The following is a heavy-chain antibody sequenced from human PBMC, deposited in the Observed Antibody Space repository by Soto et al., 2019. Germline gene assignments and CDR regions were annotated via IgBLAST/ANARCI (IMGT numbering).Heavy chain of an antibody. Sequence: EVQLLESGGGLVQPGGSLRLSCAASGFTFSSYAMSWVRQAPGKGLEWVSAISGSGGSTYYADSVKGRFTISRDNSNNTLYLQMNSLRAEDTAVYSCAKGDIVLVVDAYHDAFDLWGQRTMVTVSS. CDR3: AKGDIVLVVDAYHDAFDL. D-gene: IGHD2-15*01. V-gene: IGHV3-23*01. CDR2: ISGSGGST. J-gene: IGHJ3*01. CDR1: GFTFSSYA.